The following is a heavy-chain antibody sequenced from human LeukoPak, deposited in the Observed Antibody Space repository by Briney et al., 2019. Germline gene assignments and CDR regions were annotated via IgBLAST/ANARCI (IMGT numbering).Heavy chain of an antibody. D-gene: IGHD2-2*01. CDR2: IYYSGST. Sequence: SETLSLTCTVSGGSISSSSYYWGWIRQPPGKGLEWIGSIYYSGSTYYNPSLKSRVTISVDTSKNQFSLKLSSVTAADTAVYYCARDGGYCSSTSCHTYYYYGMDVWGQGTTVTVS. CDR3: ARDGGYCSSTSCHTYYYYGMDV. CDR1: GGSISSSSYY. V-gene: IGHV4-39*07. J-gene: IGHJ6*02.